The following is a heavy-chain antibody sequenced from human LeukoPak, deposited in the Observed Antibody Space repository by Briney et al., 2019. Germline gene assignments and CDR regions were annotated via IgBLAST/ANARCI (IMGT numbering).Heavy chain of an antibody. CDR3: ARFFTFGGVIVMAYFDY. D-gene: IGHD3-16*02. J-gene: IGHJ4*02. CDR2: IHHSGST. Sequence: SETLSLTCAVSGGSISSGGYSWSWIRQPPGKGLEWIGYIHHSGSTYYNPSLKSRVTISVDRSKNQFSLKLSSVTAADTAVYYCARFFTFGGVIVMAYFDYWGQGTLVTVSS. CDR1: GGSISSGGYS. V-gene: IGHV4-30-2*01.